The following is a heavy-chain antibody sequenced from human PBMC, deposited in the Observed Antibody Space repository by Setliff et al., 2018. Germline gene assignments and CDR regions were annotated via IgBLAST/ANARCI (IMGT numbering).Heavy chain of an antibody. Sequence: PGGSLRLSCAASGFTFSSYWMHWVRQAPGKGLVWVSRINPDGSTTSYADSVKGRFTISRDNAKNTVYLQMNSLRAEGTAVYYCARVASGWWWFDYWGQGTLVTVSS. CDR3: ARVASGWWWFDY. V-gene: IGHV3-74*01. CDR1: GFTFSSYW. CDR2: INPDGSTT. J-gene: IGHJ4*02. D-gene: IGHD6-19*01.